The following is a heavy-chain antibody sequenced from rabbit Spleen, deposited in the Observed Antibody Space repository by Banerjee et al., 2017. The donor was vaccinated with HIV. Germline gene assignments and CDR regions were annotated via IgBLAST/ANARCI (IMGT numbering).Heavy chain of an antibody. CDR3: ARNYVNAFDP. J-gene: IGHJ2*01. V-gene: IGHV1S45*01. CDR2: IDPVFDST. D-gene: IGHD1-1*01. CDR1: GFDFSSYG. Sequence: QEQLVESGGGLVQPEGSLTLTCKASGFDFSSYGVSWVRQAPGKGLEWIGYIDPVFDSTYYASWAKGRFTISKTSSTTVTLQMTSLTAADTATYFCARNYVNAFDPWGPGTLVTVS.